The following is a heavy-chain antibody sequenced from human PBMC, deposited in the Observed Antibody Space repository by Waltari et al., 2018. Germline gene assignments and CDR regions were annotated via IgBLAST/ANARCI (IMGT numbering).Heavy chain of an antibody. Sequence: QPPGKGLEWIGEINHSGRTNYNPSLKGRVTISVDTSKNQFSLRLSSVTASDTAVYYCARNTIQQQHGMDVWGQGTTVTVSS. V-gene: IGHV4-34*01. J-gene: IGHJ6*02. CDR2: INHSGRT. D-gene: IGHD5-18*01. CDR3: ARNTIQQQHGMDV.